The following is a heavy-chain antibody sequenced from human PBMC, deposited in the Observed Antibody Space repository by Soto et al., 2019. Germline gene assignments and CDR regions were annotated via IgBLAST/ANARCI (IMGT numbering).Heavy chain of an antibody. Sequence: SETLSRTCAVSGGSINNGGYSWRWLRQPPGKGLEWIGYISHGGNTYYNPSLRSRVIMSIDKSKNHFSLGLKSVTAADTATYYCARTSYDILTGRLDAFDIWGQGTMVTVSS. CDR1: GGSINNGGYS. CDR3: ARTSYDILTGRLDAFDI. CDR2: ISHGGNT. J-gene: IGHJ3*02. D-gene: IGHD3-9*01. V-gene: IGHV4-30-2*01.